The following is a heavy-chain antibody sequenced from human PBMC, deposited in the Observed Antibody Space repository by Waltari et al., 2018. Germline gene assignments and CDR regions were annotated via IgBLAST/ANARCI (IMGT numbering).Heavy chain of an antibody. Sequence: EVQLVESGGGLVQPGRSLRLSCAASGFTFDDYAMHWVRQAPGKGLEGVAVISWNSGIIGYADSGKGRLTISRDNAKNALYLLMNSRRAEETALYYCAKDISPWGYGSEMSFDYWGQGTLVTVSS. CDR3: AKDISPWGYGSEMSFDY. V-gene: IGHV3-9*01. CDR1: GFTFDDYA. CDR2: ISWNSGII. J-gene: IGHJ4*02. D-gene: IGHD3-10*01.